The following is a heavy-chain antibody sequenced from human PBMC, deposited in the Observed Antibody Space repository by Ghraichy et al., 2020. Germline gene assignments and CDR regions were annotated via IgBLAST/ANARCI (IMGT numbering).Heavy chain of an antibody. J-gene: IGHJ5*02. V-gene: IGHV4-39*01. D-gene: IGHD3-3*01. Sequence: ETLSLTCTVSGGSISSSSYYWGWIRQPPGKGLEWIGSIYYSGSTYYNPYLKSRVTISVDTSKNQFSLKLSSVTAADTAVYYCASTFGVVSNWFDPWGQGTLVTISS. CDR2: IYYSGST. CDR3: ASTFGVVSNWFDP. CDR1: GGSISSSSYY.